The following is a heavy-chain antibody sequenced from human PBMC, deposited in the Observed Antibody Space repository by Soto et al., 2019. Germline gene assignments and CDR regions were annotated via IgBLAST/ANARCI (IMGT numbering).Heavy chain of an antibody. CDR1: GNTVPNYA. CDR2: ISAYNGNT. D-gene: IGHD2-15*01. V-gene: IGHV1-18*01. CDR3: ARVQYCSGGSCPDAFDI. J-gene: IGHJ3*02. Sequence: ASVKVACKASGNTVPNYAIHWVRQAHGQRLEWMGWISAYNGNTNYAQKLQGRVTITTDTSTSTAYMELRSLRSDDTAVYYCARVQYCSGGSCPDAFDIWGQGTMVTVSS.